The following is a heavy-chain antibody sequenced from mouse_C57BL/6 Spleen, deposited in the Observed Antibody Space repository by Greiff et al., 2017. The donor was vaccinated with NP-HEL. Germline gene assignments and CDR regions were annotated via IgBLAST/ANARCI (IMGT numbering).Heavy chain of an antibody. D-gene: IGHD1-1*01. CDR2: IYPGDGDT. CDR3: AKGDYGSSYDY. J-gene: IGHJ2*01. Sequence: VQLQQSGPELVKPGASVPLSCPSSFSSFLLSFLPFFPPLPFPCLEWIGRIYPGDGDTNYNGKFKGKATLTADKSSSTAYMQLSSLTSEDSAVYFCAKGDYGSSYDYWGQGTTLTVSS. CDR1: FSSFLLSF. V-gene: IGHV1-82*01.